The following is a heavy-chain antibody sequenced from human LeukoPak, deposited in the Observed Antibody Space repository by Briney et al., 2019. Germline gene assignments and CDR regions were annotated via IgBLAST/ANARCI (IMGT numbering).Heavy chain of an antibody. CDR2: ISGSGGST. CDR1: GFTFSSYA. J-gene: IGHJ3*02. V-gene: IGHV3-23*01. Sequence: GGSLRLSCAASGFTFSSYAMSWVRQAPGKGLEWVSAISGSGGSTYYADSVKGRFTISRDNSKNTLYLQMNSLRAEDTAVYYCAKTRYCSGGSCFDAFDIWGQGTMATVSS. D-gene: IGHD2-15*01. CDR3: AKTRYCSGGSCFDAFDI.